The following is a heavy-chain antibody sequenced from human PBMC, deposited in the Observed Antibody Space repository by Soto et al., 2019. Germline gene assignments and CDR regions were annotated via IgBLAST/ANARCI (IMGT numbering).Heavy chain of an antibody. V-gene: IGHV3-33*01. CDR1: GFTFSSYG. CDR2: IWYDGSNK. Sequence: GGSLRLSCAASGFTFSSYGMHWVRQAPGKGLEWVAVIWYDGSNKYYADSVKGRFTISRDNSKNTLYLQMNSLRAEDTAVYYCVRGKQWLVSEFDYWGQGTLVTVSS. J-gene: IGHJ4*02. CDR3: VRGKQWLVSEFDY. D-gene: IGHD6-19*01.